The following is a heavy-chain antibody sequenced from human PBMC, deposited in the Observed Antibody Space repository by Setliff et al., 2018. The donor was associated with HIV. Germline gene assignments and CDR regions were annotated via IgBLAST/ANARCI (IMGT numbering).Heavy chain of an antibody. CDR2: ISGSGGRT. D-gene: IGHD3-10*02. CDR1: GFTFSNYV. J-gene: IGHJ4*02. CDR3: VKVSRGTVVRGVILVGYFDY. Sequence: GGSLRLSCAASGFTFSNYVMGWVRQTPGKGLEWVSVISGSGGRTYHADSVKGRFTISRDNSKNTLYLQMSSLGVEDTAVYYCVKVSRGTVVRGVILVGYFDYWGQGTLVTVSS. V-gene: IGHV3-23*01.